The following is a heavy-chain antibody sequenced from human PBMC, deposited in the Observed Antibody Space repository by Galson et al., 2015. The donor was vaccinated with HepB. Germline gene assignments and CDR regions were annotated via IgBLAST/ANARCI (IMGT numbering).Heavy chain of an antibody. V-gene: IGHV3-15*01. CDR2: IKSKTDGGTT. D-gene: IGHD2-2*01. J-gene: IGHJ6*02. CDR3: TTDVGYCSSTSCYSGSAYYGMDV. CDR1: GFTFSNAW. Sequence: SLRLSCAASGFTFSNAWMSWVRQAPGKGLEWVGRIKSKTDGGTTDYAAPVKGRFTISRDDSKNTLYLQMNSLKTEDTAVYYCTTDVGYCSSTSCYSGSAYYGMDVWGQGTTVTVSS.